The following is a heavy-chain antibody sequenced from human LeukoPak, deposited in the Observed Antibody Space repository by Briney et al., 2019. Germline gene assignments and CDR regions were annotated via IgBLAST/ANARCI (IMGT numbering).Heavy chain of an antibody. Sequence: PSETLSLTCTVSGGSISSGDCYWSWIRQPPGKGLEWIGYIYYSGSTYYNPSLKSRVTISVDTSKNQFSLKLSSVTAADTAVYYCARVSIQLWLLFIDYWGQGTLVTVSS. CDR3: ARVSIQLWLLFIDY. CDR2: IYYSGST. CDR1: GGSISSGDCY. D-gene: IGHD5-18*01. J-gene: IGHJ4*02. V-gene: IGHV4-30-4*01.